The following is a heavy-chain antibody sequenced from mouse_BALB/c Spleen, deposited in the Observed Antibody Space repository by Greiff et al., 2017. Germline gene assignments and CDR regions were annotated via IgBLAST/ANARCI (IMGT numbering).Heavy chain of an antibody. CDR3: ARVYYYGSLDY. V-gene: IGHV1S81*02. CDR2: INPSNGRT. D-gene: IGHD1-1*01. CDR1: GYTFTSYW. Sequence: QVQLKQPGAELVKPGASVKLSCKASGYTFTSYWMHWVKQRPGQGLEWIGEINPSNGRTNYNEKFKSKATLTVDKSSSTAYMQLSSLTSEDSAVYYCARVYYYGSLDYWGQGTTLTVSS. J-gene: IGHJ2*01.